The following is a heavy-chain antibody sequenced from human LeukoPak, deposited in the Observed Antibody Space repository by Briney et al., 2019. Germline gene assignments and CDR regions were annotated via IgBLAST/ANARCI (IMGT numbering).Heavy chain of an antibody. V-gene: IGHV1-69*01. CDR1: GGTFSSYG. CDR2: IIPIFGTA. D-gene: IGHD6-6*01. CDR3: ARLDEYSSSSRYYGMDV. Sequence: GASVKVSCKASGGTFSSYGISWVRQAPGQGLGWMGGIIPIFGTANYAQKFQGRVTITADESTSTAYMELSSLRSEDTAGYYCARLDEYSSSSRYYGMDVWGQGTTVTVSS. J-gene: IGHJ6*02.